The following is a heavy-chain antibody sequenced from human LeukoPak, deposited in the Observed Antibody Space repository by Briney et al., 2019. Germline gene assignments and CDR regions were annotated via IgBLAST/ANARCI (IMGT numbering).Heavy chain of an antibody. V-gene: IGHV3-15*01. D-gene: IGHD5-12*01. CDR3: FTFYDSVAN. CDR1: GFPFTNAW. J-gene: IGHJ4*02. Sequence: GGSLRLSCAASGFPFTNAWMDWARQAPGKGLEWVGRIKSRPSGGTTDFAVPVQGRFTISRDDSKNTMYLHMNSLKTEDTAVYYCFTFYDSVANWGRGILVTVSS. CDR2: IKSRPSGGTT.